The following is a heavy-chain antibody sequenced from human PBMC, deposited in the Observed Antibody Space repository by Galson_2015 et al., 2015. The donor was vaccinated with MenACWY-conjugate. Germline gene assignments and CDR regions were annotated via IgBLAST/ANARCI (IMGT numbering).Heavy chain of an antibody. D-gene: IGHD6-13*01. CDR1: NYIFTSYG. CDR3: AVALATAGSDPADY. Sequence: SVKVSCKASNYIFTSYGVSWVRQAPGQGLEWMGRIIPVLGLANSAQKFQGRLTITADKSTSTAYMELSSLKSEDTAVYYCAVALATAGSDPADYWGQGTLVTVST. CDR2: IIPVLGLA. J-gene: IGHJ4*02. V-gene: IGHV1-69*04.